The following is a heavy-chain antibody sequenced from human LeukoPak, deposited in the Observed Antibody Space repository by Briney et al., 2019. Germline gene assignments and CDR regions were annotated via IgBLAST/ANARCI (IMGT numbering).Heavy chain of an antibody. J-gene: IGHJ4*02. V-gene: IGHV1-69*05. CDR3: ARDLGSGRHGHGY. D-gene: IGHD6-19*01. Sequence: GASVKVPCKASGGTFSSYAISWVRQAPGQGLEWMGRIIPIFGTANYAQKFQGRVTITTDESTSTAYMELSSLRSEDTAVYYCARDLGSGRHGHGYWGQGTLVTVSS. CDR1: GGTFSSYA. CDR2: IIPIFGTA.